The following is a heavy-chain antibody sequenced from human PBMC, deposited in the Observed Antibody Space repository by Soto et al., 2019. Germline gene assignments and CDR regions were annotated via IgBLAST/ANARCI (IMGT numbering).Heavy chain of an antibody. Sequence: ETLSLTCTVSGGSISSSSWSWIRQPPGRGLEWIGYIYNNGRTDYNPSLKSRVTISVDTSKNHFSLKLSSVTPADTAVYYCARARFCTSTSCYHYFDFWGQGTLVTVSS. CDR3: ARARFCTSTSCYHYFDF. CDR2: IYNNGRT. J-gene: IGHJ4*02. CDR1: GGSISSSS. D-gene: IGHD2-2*01. V-gene: IGHV4-59*01.